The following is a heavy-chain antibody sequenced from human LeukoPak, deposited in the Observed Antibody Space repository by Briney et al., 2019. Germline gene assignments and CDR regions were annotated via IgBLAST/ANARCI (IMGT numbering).Heavy chain of an antibody. Sequence: GGSLRLSCAASGFTFSSYSMNWVRQAPGKGLEWVSSISSSSSYICYADSVKGRFTISRDNAKNSLYLQMNSLRAEDTAVYYCARDLSSIAARRSWFDPWGQGTLVTVSS. J-gene: IGHJ5*02. CDR2: ISSSSSYI. V-gene: IGHV3-21*01. CDR3: ARDLSSIAARRSWFDP. D-gene: IGHD6-6*01. CDR1: GFTFSSYS.